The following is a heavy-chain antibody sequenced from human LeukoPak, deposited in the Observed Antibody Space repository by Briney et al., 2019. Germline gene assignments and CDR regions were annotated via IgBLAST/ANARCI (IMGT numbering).Heavy chain of an antibody. V-gene: IGHV4-59*01. D-gene: IGHD1-26*01. CDR1: GGSISSYY. CDR3: ARYIVSYPHDAFDI. CDR2: IYHSGST. Sequence: SETLSLTCTVSGGSISSYYWSWIRQPPGKGLEWIGYIYHSGSTSYNPSLKSRVTISVDTSKKQFSLKLSSVTAADTAFYYCARYIVSYPHDAFDIWGRGTMVTVSS. J-gene: IGHJ3*02.